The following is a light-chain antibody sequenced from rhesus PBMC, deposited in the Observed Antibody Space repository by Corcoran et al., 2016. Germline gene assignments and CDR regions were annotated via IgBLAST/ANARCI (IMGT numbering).Light chain of an antibody. CDR1: QSISSW. J-gene: IGKJ1*01. V-gene: IGKV1-22*01. CDR2: KAS. Sequence: DIQMTQSPSSLSASVGDTVTITCRASQSISSWLAWYPQKPGKAPKLLNYKASSLQSGVPSRFSGSGSGTDFTLTISSLQSEDFATYYCQQYSSSPPTFGQGTKVEIK. CDR3: QQYSSSPPT.